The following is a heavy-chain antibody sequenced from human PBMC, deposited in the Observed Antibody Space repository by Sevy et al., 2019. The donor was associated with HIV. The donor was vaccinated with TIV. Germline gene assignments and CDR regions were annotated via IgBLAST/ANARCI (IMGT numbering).Heavy chain of an antibody. CDR1: GFTFDYYW. D-gene: IGHD3-22*01. J-gene: IGHJ3*01. Sequence: GGSLRLSCAASGFTFDYYWMNWVRQAPGKGLEWVANIKDDGSEKHYVDSVKGRFTISRDNAKNQLYVQMSSLRVEDTAVYYCVRPYDSTGYNNFRDGIFDLWGQGTKVTVSS. V-gene: IGHV3-7*03. CDR3: VRPYDSTGYNNFRDGIFDL. CDR2: IKDDGSEK.